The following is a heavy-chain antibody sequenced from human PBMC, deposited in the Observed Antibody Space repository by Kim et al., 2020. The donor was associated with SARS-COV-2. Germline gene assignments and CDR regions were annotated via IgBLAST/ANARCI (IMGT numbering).Heavy chain of an antibody. D-gene: IGHD2-15*01. J-gene: IGHJ6*03. Sequence: QKFQGRVTMTRDTSTSTVYMELSCLRSEDTAVYYCARGSRIWYYYYYMDVWGKGTTVTVSS. V-gene: IGHV1-46*01. CDR3: ARGSRIWYYYYYMDV.